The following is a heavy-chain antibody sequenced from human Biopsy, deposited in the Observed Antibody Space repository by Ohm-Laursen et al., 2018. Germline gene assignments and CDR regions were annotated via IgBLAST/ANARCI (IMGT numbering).Heavy chain of an antibody. Sequence: SLRLSCSASEFTFSSYAMSWVRQAPGKGLEWVSAITSSGDTTYYSGSVKGRFTISRDSSKNTLHLQMNSLRAEDTAVYYCAKDQGYYYDRSVYYYFDYWGQGTLVTVSS. D-gene: IGHD3-22*01. CDR2: ITSSGDTT. CDR1: EFTFSSYA. CDR3: AKDQGYYYDRSVYYYFDY. J-gene: IGHJ4*02. V-gene: IGHV3-23*01.